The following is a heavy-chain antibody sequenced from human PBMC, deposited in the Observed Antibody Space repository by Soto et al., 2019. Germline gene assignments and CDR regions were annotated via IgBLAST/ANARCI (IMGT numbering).Heavy chain of an antibody. Sequence: ASVKVSCKASGYTFTSYGISWVRQAPGQGLERMGWISAYNGNTNYAQKLQGRVTMTTDTSTSTAYMELRSLRSDDTAVYYWARDIPYSRGWYVNYYYHYGMDVXX. CDR1: GYTFTSYG. D-gene: IGHD6-13*01. CDR2: ISAYNGNT. V-gene: IGHV1-18*01. J-gene: IGHJ6*02. CDR3: ARDIPYSRGWYVNYYYHYGMDV.